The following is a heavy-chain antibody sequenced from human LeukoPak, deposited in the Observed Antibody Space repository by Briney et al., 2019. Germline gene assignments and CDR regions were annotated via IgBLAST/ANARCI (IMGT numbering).Heavy chain of an antibody. CDR1: GFTFSSYS. CDR2: ISSSSSYI. CDR3: ARAGTPGSTDY. D-gene: IGHD1-1*01. J-gene: IGHJ4*02. Sequence: GGSLRLSCAASGFTFSSYSMNWVRQAPGKGLEWVSSISSSSSYIYYADSVKGRFSISRDNAWNILYLQLNSPRAEDTAVYYCARAGTPGSTDYWGQGTLVTVSS. V-gene: IGHV3-21*01.